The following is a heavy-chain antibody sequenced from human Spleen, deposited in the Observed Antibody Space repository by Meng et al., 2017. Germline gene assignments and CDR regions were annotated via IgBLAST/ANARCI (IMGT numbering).Heavy chain of an antibody. CDR1: DYTFTGYG. V-gene: IGHV1-18*01. CDR2: LGAHDGDT. J-gene: IGHJ4*02. CDR3: ARGTPGRSYSDY. D-gene: IGHD3-10*01. Sequence: QVQPGQSGHGGKKPGASLEVSCKASDYTFTGYGFSWVRQAPGQGLEWMAWLGAHDGDTSHAPKFQGRVTVSADRPTATAYMELRSLRSDDTTVYYCARGTPGRSYSDYWGQGTLVTVSS.